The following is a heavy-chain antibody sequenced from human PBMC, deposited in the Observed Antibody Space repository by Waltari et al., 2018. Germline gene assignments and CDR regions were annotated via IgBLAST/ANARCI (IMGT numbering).Heavy chain of an antibody. CDR1: GGTFSSYA. CDR2: IIPIFGTA. D-gene: IGHD2-2*01. J-gene: IGHJ3*02. V-gene: IGHV1-69*01. Sequence: QVQLVQSGAEVKKPGSSVKVSCKASGGTFSSYAISWVRQAPGLRLEWMGGIIPIFGTANYAQKFQGRGTITADESTSTAYMELSSLRSEDTAVYYCARARDPPNRYCSSTSCYGTAFDIWGQGTMVTVSS. CDR3: ARARDPPNRYCSSTSCYGTAFDI.